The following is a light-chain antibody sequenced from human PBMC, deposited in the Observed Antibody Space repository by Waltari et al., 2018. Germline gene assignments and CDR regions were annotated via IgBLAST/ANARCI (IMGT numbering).Light chain of an antibody. CDR3: QAWDNSRGV. CDR2: QDR. Sequence: SYELTQPPSVSVSPGQTANITCSGDKLGDKYACWYQQKPGQSPVLVIYQDRKRPSGIPERFSGSNSGNTATLTISGTQAMDEADYYCQAWDNSRGVFGTGTKVTVL. CDR1: KLGDKY. J-gene: IGLJ1*01. V-gene: IGLV3-1*01.